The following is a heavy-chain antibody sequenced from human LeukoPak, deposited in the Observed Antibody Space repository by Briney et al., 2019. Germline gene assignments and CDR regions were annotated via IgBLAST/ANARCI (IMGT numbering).Heavy chain of an antibody. V-gene: IGHV4-30-4*01. CDR3: ARFRSAADHPDS. Sequence: SQTLSLTCTVSGGSISSGDYYWSWIRQPPGKGLEWIGYTYYSGSIYYNPSLKSRVTISADTSKNQFSLKLSSVTAADTAVYYCARFRSAADHPDSWGQGTLVTVSS. D-gene: IGHD1-14*01. J-gene: IGHJ4*02. CDR2: TYYSGSI. CDR1: GGSISSGDYY.